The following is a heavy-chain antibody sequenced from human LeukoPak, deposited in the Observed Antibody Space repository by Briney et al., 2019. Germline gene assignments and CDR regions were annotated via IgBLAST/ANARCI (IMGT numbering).Heavy chain of an antibody. J-gene: IGHJ4*02. CDR3: ARGPHSYTSRYFDKPSDY. V-gene: IGHV3-23*01. CDR2: ISGSGGST. D-gene: IGHD3-9*01. Sequence: GGSLRLSCAASGFTFTNYAMSWVRQAPGKGLELVSVISGSGGSTYYADSVKGRFTISRDNAGNSVYLQMNNLRSEDTALYYCARGPHSYTSRYFDKPSDYWGQGTLVTV. CDR1: GFTFTNYA.